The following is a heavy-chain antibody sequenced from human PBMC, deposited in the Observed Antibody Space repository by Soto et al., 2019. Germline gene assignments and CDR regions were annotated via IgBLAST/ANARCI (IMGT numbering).Heavy chain of an antibody. D-gene: IGHD5-18*01. CDR3: ARQDGYSYGYYFVY. Sequence: ASVKVSCKASGYTFTDYYMHWVRQAPGQGLEWMGWINPNSGGTNYAQKFQGWVTMTRDTSSSTAYMELSRLRSDDTAVYYCARQDGYSYGYYFVYWGQGTLVTVSS. CDR2: INPNSGGT. CDR1: GYTFTDYY. V-gene: IGHV1-2*04. J-gene: IGHJ4*02.